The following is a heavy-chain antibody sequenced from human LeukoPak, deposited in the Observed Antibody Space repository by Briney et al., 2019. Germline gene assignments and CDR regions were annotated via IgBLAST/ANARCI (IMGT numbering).Heavy chain of an antibody. Sequence: PSETLSLTCAVYGGSFSGYYWSWIRQPPGKGLEWIGEINHSGSTNYNPSLKSRVTISVDTSKNQFSLKLSSVTAADTAVYYCAREDTMVRGVGFDYWGQGTLVTVSS. CDR2: INHSGST. J-gene: IGHJ4*02. CDR1: GGSFSGYY. V-gene: IGHV4-34*01. D-gene: IGHD3-10*01. CDR3: AREDTMVRGVGFDY.